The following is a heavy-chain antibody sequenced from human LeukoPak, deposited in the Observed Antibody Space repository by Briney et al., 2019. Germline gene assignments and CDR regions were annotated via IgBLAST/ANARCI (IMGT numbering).Heavy chain of an antibody. CDR2: ISWNSGSI. D-gene: IGHD3-9*01. Sequence: PGGSLRLSCAASGFTFDDYAMHWVRQAPGKGLEWVSGISWNSGSIGYADSVKGRFTISGDNAKNSLYLQMSSLRAEDTALYYCAKGYFDWLFPFDYWGQGTLVTVSS. CDR1: GFTFDDYA. J-gene: IGHJ4*02. CDR3: AKGYFDWLFPFDY. V-gene: IGHV3-9*01.